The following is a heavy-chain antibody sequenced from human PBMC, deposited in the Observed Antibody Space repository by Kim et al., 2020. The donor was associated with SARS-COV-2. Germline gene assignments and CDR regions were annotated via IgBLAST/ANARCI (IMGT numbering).Heavy chain of an antibody. J-gene: IGHJ4*02. CDR3: TRHERDGYDY. CDR2: AT. V-gene: IGHV3-73*01. D-gene: IGHD5-18*01. Sequence: ATAYAAAVKGRFTISRDYSKNTADLKMNSLKTEDTAVYYCTRHERDGYDYWGQGTLVTVSS.